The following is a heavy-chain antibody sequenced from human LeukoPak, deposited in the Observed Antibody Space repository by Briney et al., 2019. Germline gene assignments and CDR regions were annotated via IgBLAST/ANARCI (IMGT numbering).Heavy chain of an antibody. Sequence: GGSLSLSCAASGFTFSSNWMSWVGRFQGKGLGWVANIKQDGSEKYYVDSVKGRFTISRDNAKNSLYLQMSSLRAEDTAVYYCARDGIAAAASDYWGQGTLVTVSS. D-gene: IGHD6-13*01. V-gene: IGHV3-7*01. CDR2: IKQDGSEK. CDR1: GFTFSSNW. CDR3: ARDGIAAAASDY. J-gene: IGHJ4*02.